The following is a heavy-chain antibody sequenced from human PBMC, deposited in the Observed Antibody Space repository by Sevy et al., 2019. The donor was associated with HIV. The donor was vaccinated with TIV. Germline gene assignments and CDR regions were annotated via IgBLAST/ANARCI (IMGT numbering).Heavy chain of an antibody. CDR1: AGSISSYY. CDR3: ARDNAILTPRAFDI. Sequence: SETLSLTCSVSAGSISSYYWSWIRQPPGKGQEWIGYIYYSGTTDYNPSLKSRVTISQDKSKKVFSLRLRSVTAADTAVYYCARDNAILTPRAFDIWGQGTMVTVSS. J-gene: IGHJ3*02. V-gene: IGHV4-59*13. CDR2: IYYSGTT. D-gene: IGHD3-9*01.